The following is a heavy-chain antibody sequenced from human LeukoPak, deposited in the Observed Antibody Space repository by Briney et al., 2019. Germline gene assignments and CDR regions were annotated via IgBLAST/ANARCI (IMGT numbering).Heavy chain of an antibody. V-gene: IGHV4-59*08. Sequence: SETLSLTCTVSGGSISSYFWSWIRQPPGKGLEWIGYIYYSGSTNYNPSLKSRVTMSVDTSKNQFSLKLSSVTAADTAVYYCAGIGRAVAGTIDYWGQGTLVTVSS. D-gene: IGHD6-19*01. J-gene: IGHJ4*02. CDR2: IYYSGST. CDR3: AGIGRAVAGTIDY. CDR1: GGSISSYF.